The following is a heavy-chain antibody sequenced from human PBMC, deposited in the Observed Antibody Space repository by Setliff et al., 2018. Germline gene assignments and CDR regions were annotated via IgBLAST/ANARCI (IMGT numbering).Heavy chain of an antibody. Sequence: PSETLSLTCSVYGESFSGNYWSWIRQPPGKGLEWIGEMNPSGSTNYNPSLKSRVTFSVDTSKNQFSLKLTSVTAADTAVYYCRVWVTMIEMESWGQGTPVTVSS. V-gene: IGHV4-34*01. CDR1: GESFSGNY. D-gene: IGHD3-22*01. J-gene: IGHJ4*02. CDR2: MNPSGST. CDR3: RVWVTMIEMES.